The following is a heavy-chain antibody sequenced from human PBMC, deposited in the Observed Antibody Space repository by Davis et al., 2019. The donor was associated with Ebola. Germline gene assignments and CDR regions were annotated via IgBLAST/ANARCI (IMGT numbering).Heavy chain of an antibody. J-gene: IGHJ4*02. V-gene: IGHV4-38-2*02. Sequence: MPSETLSLTCTVSGFSISSGYYWGWIRQPPGKGLEWIGIIYHSGTTYYNPSLKSRVTISVDTSKNQFSLKLSSVTAADTAVYYCARLVALYDDSGYAYFDFWGLGSLVTVSS. CDR1: GFSISSGYY. CDR3: ARLVALYDDSGYAYFDF. D-gene: IGHD3-22*01. CDR2: IYHSGTT.